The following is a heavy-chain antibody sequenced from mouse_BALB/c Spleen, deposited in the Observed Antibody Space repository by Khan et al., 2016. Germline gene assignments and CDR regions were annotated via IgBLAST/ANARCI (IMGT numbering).Heavy chain of an antibody. CDR2: ARNKANGFTA. CDR3: ARDLNDDYYGYLDV. CDR1: GFTFTDYY. Sequence: EVELVESGGGLVQPGGSLRLSCTTSGFTFTDYYMSWVRQPPGEALEWLGFARNKANGFTAEYSASVKGRFTISRDNSQSILYLQMNTLRAEDSATYYCARDLNDDYYGYLDVWGAGTTVTVSS. D-gene: IGHD2-3*01. J-gene: IGHJ1*01. V-gene: IGHV7-3*02.